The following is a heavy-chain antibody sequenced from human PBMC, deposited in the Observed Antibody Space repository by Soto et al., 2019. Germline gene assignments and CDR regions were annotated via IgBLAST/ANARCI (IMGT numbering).Heavy chain of an antibody. J-gene: IGHJ5*02. D-gene: IGHD6-6*01. CDR2: IWYDGSSQ. Sequence: QVQLVESGGGVVQPGGSLRLSCAASGFPFSLYGMQWVRQAPGQGLEWVAMIWYDGSSQFYVDSVKGRFTVSRDNPKNTLYPDMNSLRGDDTAVYYWARDVAVRRLGPWGQGTLVTVSS. CDR3: ARDVAVRRLGP. CDR1: GFPFSLYG. V-gene: IGHV3-33*01.